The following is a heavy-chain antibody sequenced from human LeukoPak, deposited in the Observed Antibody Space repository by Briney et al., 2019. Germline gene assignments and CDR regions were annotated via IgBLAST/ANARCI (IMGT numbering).Heavy chain of an antibody. V-gene: IGHV5-51*01. CDR2: IYPGDSDT. CDR3: ARRVAARPGLYYFDY. J-gene: IGHJ4*02. Sequence: GESLKISCKGSGYSFTSYWIGWVRQMPGKGLEWMGIIYPGDSDTRYSPSFQGQVTFSADKSISTAYLQWSSLKASDTAMYYCARRVAARPGLYYFDYWGQGTLVTVSS. D-gene: IGHD6-6*01. CDR1: GYSFTSYW.